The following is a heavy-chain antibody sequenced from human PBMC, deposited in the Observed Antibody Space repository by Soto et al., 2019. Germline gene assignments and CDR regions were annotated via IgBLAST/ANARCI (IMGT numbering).Heavy chain of an antibody. Sequence: GGSLRLSCAASGFTVSSNYMSWVRQAPGKGLEWVSVIYSGGSTYYADSVKGRFTISRDNSKNTLYLQMNSLRAEDTAVYYCARAPWSGYAKSYYFDYWGQGTLVTVSS. D-gene: IGHD3-3*01. CDR3: ARAPWSGYAKSYYFDY. CDR2: IYSGGST. CDR1: GFTVSSNY. J-gene: IGHJ4*02. V-gene: IGHV3-53*01.